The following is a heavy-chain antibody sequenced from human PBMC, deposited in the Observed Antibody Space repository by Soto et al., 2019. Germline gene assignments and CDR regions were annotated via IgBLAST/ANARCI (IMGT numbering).Heavy chain of an antibody. V-gene: IGHV3-23*01. CDR2: ISGSGGST. D-gene: IGHD2-2*01. CDR3: AKSDTRQEYQLLKDYYYMDV. CDR1: GFTFSSYA. J-gene: IGHJ6*03. Sequence: GGSLRLSCAASGFTFSSYAMSWVRQAPGKGLEWVSAISGSGGSTYYADSVKGRFTISRDNSKNTLYLQMNSLRAEDTAVYYCAKSDTRQEYQLLKDYYYMDVWGKGTTVTVSS.